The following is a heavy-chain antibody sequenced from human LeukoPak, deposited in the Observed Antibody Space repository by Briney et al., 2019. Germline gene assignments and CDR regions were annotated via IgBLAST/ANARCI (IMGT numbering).Heavy chain of an antibody. V-gene: IGHV5-51*01. Sequence: GESLKISCKGSGYDFTTYWIGWVRQMPGKGLEWMGIVYPGDADIRYSPSFQGQVTISVDKSITTAYLQWSSLKASDTAVYYCAKSRSGGTNFVSDAYDFWGQGTMVTVSS. D-gene: IGHD6-25*01. J-gene: IGHJ3*01. CDR3: AKSRSGGTNFVSDAYDF. CDR2: VYPGDADI. CDR1: GYDFTTYW.